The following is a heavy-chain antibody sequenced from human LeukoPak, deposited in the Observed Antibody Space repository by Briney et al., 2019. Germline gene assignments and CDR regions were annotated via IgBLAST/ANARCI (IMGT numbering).Heavy chain of an antibody. J-gene: IGHJ4*02. CDR1: GYSISSGYY. CDR3: ARFKDSSGYHPRVLGVSERTDY. CDR2: IYHSGST. D-gene: IGHD3-22*01. Sequence: KPSETLSLTCTVSGYSISSGYYWGWIRQPPGKGLEWIGSIYHSGSTYYNPSLKSRVTISVDTSKNQFSLKLSSVTAADTAVYYCARFKDSSGYHPRVLGVSERTDYWGQGTLVTVSS. V-gene: IGHV4-38-2*02.